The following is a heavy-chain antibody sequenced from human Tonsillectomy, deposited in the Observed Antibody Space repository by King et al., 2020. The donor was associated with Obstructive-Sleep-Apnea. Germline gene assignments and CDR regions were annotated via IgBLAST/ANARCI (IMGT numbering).Heavy chain of an antibody. D-gene: IGHD3-10*01. Sequence: VQLVESGAEVKKPGASVKVSCKASGYTFTSFRMHWVRQAPGLGLEWMGVINPDGGTTTYAEKFQGRVTMTRDTSASTVYMEVSSLRSEDTALYYCARDRGEYSNSGSYYFDFWGQGTLITVSS. CDR2: INPDGGTT. V-gene: IGHV1-46*01. J-gene: IGHJ4*02. CDR1: GYTFTSFR. CDR3: ARDRGEYSNSGSYYFDF.